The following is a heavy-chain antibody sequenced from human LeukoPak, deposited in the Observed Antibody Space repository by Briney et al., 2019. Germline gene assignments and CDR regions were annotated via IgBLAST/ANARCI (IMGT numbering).Heavy chain of an antibody. Sequence: GASVKVSCKASGYTFTSYDINWVRQATGQGLEWMGWMNPNSGNTGYAQKSQGRVTITRNTSISTAYMELSSLRSEDTAVYYCARIRNDDAFDIWGQGTMVTVSS. CDR3: ARIRNDDAFDI. CDR1: GYTFTSYD. D-gene: IGHD1-1*01. CDR2: MNPNSGNT. V-gene: IGHV1-8*03. J-gene: IGHJ3*02.